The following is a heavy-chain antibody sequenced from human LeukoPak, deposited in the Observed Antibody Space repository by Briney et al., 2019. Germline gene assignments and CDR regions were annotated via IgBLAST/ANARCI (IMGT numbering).Heavy chain of an antibody. CDR2: IYYSGST. J-gene: IGHJ4*02. V-gene: IGHV4-59*08. Sequence: SETLSLTCSVSNDSIRNYYWSWIRQPPGKGLEWIGYIYYSGSTNYNPSLKSRVTISVDTSKNQFSLKLTSVTAADTAVYYCARRVYSSGNYYFDYWGQGTLVTVSS. CDR1: NDSIRNYY. CDR3: ARRVYSSGNYYFDY. D-gene: IGHD3-10*01.